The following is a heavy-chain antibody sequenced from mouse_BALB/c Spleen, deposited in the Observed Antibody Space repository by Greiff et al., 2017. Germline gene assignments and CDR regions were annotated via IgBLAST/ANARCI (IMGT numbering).Heavy chain of an antibody. CDR1: GFAFSSYD. CDR2: ISSGGGST. D-gene: IGHD1-2*01. CDR3: ARQRALLRAMDD. V-gene: IGHV5-12-1*01. J-gene: IGHJ4*01. Sequence: EVQVVESGGGLVKPGGSLKLSCAASGFAFSSYDMSWVRQTPEKRLEWVAYISSGGGSTYYPDTVKGRFTISRDNAKNTLYLQMSSLKSEDTAMYYCARQRALLRAMDDWGQGTSVTVSS.